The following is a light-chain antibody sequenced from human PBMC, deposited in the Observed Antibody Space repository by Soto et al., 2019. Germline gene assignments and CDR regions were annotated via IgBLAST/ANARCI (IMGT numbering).Light chain of an antibody. J-gene: IGKJ1*01. V-gene: IGKV2-30*01. CDR2: KVS. CDR3: MQGTHWPPT. CDR1: QRLLYSDGTTY. Sequence: MAQSPPSLPLTPGQAAPIPFRSKQRLLYSDGTTYLNWFQQRPGQSPRRLIYKVSNRDSGVPDRFSGSGSGTDFTLKISRVEAEDVGVYYCMQGTHWPPTFGQGTKV.